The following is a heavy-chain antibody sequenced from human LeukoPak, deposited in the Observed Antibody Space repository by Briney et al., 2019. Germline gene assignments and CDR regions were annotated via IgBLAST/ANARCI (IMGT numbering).Heavy chain of an antibody. Sequence: SETLSLTCAVSGGSISSSNWWSWVRQPPGKGLEWIGEIFYSGSTNYNPSLKSRVTISVDRSKNQFSLKLNSVTAADTAVCYCARDLDGYNPSFFYWGQGTLVTVSS. D-gene: IGHD5-24*01. V-gene: IGHV4-4*02. CDR3: ARDLDGYNPSFFY. CDR2: IFYSGST. J-gene: IGHJ4*02. CDR1: GGSISSSNW.